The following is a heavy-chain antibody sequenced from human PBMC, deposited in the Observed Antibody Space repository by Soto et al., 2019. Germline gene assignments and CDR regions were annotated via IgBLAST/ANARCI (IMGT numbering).Heavy chain of an antibody. D-gene: IGHD3-9*01. Sequence: GGSLRLSCAASGFTFSSYAMSWVRQAPGKGLEWVSAISGSGGSTYYADSVKGRFTISRDNSKNTLYLQMNSLRAEDTAVYYCAKRTYYDILTGQFDPWGQGTLVTVSS. V-gene: IGHV3-23*01. CDR2: ISGSGGST. CDR3: AKRTYYDILTGQFDP. J-gene: IGHJ5*02. CDR1: GFTFSSYA.